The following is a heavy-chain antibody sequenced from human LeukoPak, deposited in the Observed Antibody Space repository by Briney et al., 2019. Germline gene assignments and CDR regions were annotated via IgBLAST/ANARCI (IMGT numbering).Heavy chain of an antibody. J-gene: IGHJ4*02. CDR2: IYSGGST. Sequence: GGSLRLSCAASGFTVSRNYMSWVRQAPGKGLEWVSVIYSGGSTYYADSVKGRFTISRDNSKNTLFLQMNSLRAEDTAVYYCASEHGDANVHFDYWGQGTLVTVSS. CDR3: ASEHGDANVHFDY. CDR1: GFTVSRNY. D-gene: IGHD4-17*01. V-gene: IGHV3-53*01.